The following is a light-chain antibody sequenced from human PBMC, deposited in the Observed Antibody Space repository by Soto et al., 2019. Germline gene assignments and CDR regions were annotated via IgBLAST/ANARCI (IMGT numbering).Light chain of an antibody. CDR2: DVN. CDR3: CSFSTSGTHV. CDR1: SSDVGTYDY. J-gene: IGLJ1*01. Sequence: QSALTQPASVSGSPGQSITISCTGTSSDVGTYDYVSWHQQHPGKAPKLIIYDVNNRPSGVSSQFTGSKSGNTASQTISGLQAEDEADYYCCSFSTSGTHVFGTGTKVTVL. V-gene: IGLV2-14*01.